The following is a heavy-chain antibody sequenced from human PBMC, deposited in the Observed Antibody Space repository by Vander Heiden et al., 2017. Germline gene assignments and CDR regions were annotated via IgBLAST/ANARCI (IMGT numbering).Heavy chain of an antibody. CDR2: ISSTGGST. D-gene: IGHD6-19*01. Sequence: GGLVQPGGSLRRSCAAPGFTCSIHAMSWVRQAPGKGLEWVSAISSTGGSTYYADSVKGRFTISRDNSKKTLSLQMNSLRAEDTAVYYCAKGDSRGWFGYYFDYWGQGNLVTVSS. J-gene: IGHJ4*02. V-gene: IGHV3-23*01. CDR1: GFTCSIHA. CDR3: AKGDSRGWFGYYFDY.